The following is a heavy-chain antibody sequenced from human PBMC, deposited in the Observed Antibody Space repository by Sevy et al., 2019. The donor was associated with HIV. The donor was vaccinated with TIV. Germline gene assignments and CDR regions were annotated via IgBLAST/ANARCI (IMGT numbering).Heavy chain of an antibody. D-gene: IGHD2-8*01. V-gene: IGHV3-23*01. CDR3: AREGCTKPHDY. CDR1: GFTFSKYS. CDR2: LSFGCGEI. J-gene: IGHJ4*02. Sequence: GGSLRLSCAASGFTFSKYSMSWVRQPPGKGLEWVSTLSFGCGEINYADSVKGRFTISRDNSNSSVYLQMNNLRPEATAVYYCAREGCTKPHDYWGQGTLVTVSS.